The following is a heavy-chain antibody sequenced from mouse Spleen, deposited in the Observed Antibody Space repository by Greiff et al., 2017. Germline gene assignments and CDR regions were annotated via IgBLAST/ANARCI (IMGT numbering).Heavy chain of an antibody. Sequence: EVQLVESGGGLVKLGGSLKLSCAASGFTFSSYAMSWVRQTPEKRLEWVATISSGGGNTYYPDSVKGRFTISRDNAKNTLYLQMSSLKSEDTAMYYCARHEVLPLDYWGQGTTLTVSS. V-gene: IGHV5-9-3*01. CDR3: ARHEVLPLDY. J-gene: IGHJ2*01. CDR2: ISSGGGNT. CDR1: GFTFSSYA. D-gene: IGHD2-14*01.